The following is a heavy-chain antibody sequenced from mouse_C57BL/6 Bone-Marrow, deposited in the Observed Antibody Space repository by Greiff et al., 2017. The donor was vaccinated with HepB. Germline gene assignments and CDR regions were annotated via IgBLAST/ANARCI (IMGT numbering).Heavy chain of an antibody. CDR2: IDPEDGET. CDR3: ARCPVRSLYWYFDV. CDR1: GFNINDYY. J-gene: IGHJ1*03. Sequence: VQLQQSGAELVKPGASVKLSCTASGFNINDYYMHWVKQRTEQGLEWIGRIDPEDGETKYAPKFQGKATITADTSSNTAYMQLSSLTSEDSAVYFCARCPVRSLYWYFDVWGTGTTVTVSS. D-gene: IGHD1-1*01. V-gene: IGHV14-2*01.